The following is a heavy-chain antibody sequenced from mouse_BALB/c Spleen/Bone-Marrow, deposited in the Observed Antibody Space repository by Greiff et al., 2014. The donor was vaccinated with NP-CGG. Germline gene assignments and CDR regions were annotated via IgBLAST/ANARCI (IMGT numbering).Heavy chain of an antibody. J-gene: IGHJ1*01. D-gene: IGHD2-4*01. Sequence: QVQLKQSGAELAKPGASVKMSCKASGYTFTTYWIHWVKQRPGQGLEWIGYINPSTGNTEYNQKFRDRATLTADKSSSTPYMQLSSLTSEDSAVYYCARGLRDWYFDVWGAGTTVTVSS. CDR3: ARGLRDWYFDV. V-gene: IGHV1-7*01. CDR2: INPSTGNT. CDR1: GYTFTTYW.